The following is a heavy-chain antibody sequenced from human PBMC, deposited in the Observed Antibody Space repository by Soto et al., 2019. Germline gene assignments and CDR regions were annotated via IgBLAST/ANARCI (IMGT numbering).Heavy chain of an antibody. CDR1: GYTFTDAY. CDR3: AREEGTELAF. J-gene: IGHJ4*02. CDR2: INPKNGGT. D-gene: IGHD1-7*01. Sequence: QVRLVQSGAEVKKPGASVKVTCKPSGYTFTDAYIHWVRQAPGQGLEWLGWINPKNGGTNYAQKFQGSVTMTRDPTSSTAFMELSSLNSNDTAVYYSAREEGTELAFWGQGTLVTASS. V-gene: IGHV1-2*02.